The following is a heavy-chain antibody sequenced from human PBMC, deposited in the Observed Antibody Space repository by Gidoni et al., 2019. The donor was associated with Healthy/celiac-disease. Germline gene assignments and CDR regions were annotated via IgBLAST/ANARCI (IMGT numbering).Heavy chain of an antibody. V-gene: IGHV4-39*01. CDR3: ARPSTNYCSSTSCYSSYGPFDY. CDR1: GGSISSSSYY. D-gene: IGHD2-2*01. J-gene: IGHJ4*02. Sequence: QLQLQESGPGLVKPSETLSLTCTVSGGSISSSSYYWGWIRQPPGKGLEWIGSIYYSGSTYYNPSLKSRVTISVDTSKNQFSLKLSSVTAADTAVYYCARPSTNYCSSTSCYSSYGPFDYWGQGTLVTVSS. CDR2: IYYSGST.